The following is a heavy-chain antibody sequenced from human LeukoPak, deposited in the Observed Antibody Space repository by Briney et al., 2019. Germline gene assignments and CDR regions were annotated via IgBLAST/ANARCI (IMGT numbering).Heavy chain of an antibody. Sequence: GGSLRLSCAASGFTFSSYAMSWVRQAPGKGLEWVSSISSSSSYIYYADSVKGRFTISRDNAKNSLYLQMNSLRAEDTAVYYCARDFDCRSTSCYYRFDPWGQGTLVTVSS. CDR2: ISSSSSYI. CDR1: GFTFSSYA. CDR3: ARDFDCRSTSCYYRFDP. J-gene: IGHJ5*02. V-gene: IGHV3-21*01. D-gene: IGHD2-2*01.